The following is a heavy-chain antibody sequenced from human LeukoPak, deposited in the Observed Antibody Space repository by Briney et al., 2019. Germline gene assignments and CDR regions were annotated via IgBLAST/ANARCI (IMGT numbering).Heavy chain of an antibody. V-gene: IGHV4-59*12. CDR3: ARGGQWLVRWWFDP. D-gene: IGHD6-19*01. J-gene: IGHJ5*02. CDR2: IYYSGST. CDR1: GGSISSYY. Sequence: SETLSLTCTVSGGSISSYYWSWIRQPPGKGLEWIGYIYYSGSTYYNPSLKSRVTISVDTSKNQFSLKLSSVTAADTAVYYCARGGQWLVRWWFDPWGQGTLVTVSS.